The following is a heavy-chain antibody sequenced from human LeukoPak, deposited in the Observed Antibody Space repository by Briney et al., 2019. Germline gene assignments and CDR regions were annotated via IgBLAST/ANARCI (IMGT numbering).Heavy chain of an antibody. CDR3: ARGAISASTVVVITAYFDY. CDR2: TIPIFGTA. D-gene: IGHD3-22*01. V-gene: IGHV1-69*13. CDR1: GGTFTSYA. Sequence: ATVKVSCKASGGTFTSYAISWVRQAPGQGLEWMGGTIPIFGTANYAQKFQGRVTITADESTSTAYMVLSSLRSEDTAVYYCARGAISASTVVVITAYFDYWGQGTLVTVSS. J-gene: IGHJ4*02.